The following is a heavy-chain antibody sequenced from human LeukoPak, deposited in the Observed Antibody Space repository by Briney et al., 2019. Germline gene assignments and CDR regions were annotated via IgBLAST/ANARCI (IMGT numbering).Heavy chain of an antibody. CDR2: ISASGGAT. CDR3: AKTLPSMVVVRITYFDY. CDR1: RFTFYNYA. V-gene: IGHV3-23*01. Sequence: GGSLRLSCAASRFTFYNYAMGGVRQAPGKGLEWVSGISASGGATYYADSVKGRFTISRDNSKNTLYLQMNSLRAEDTAVYYCAKTLPSMVVVRITYFDYWGQGTLVAVSS. D-gene: IGHD3-22*01. J-gene: IGHJ4*02.